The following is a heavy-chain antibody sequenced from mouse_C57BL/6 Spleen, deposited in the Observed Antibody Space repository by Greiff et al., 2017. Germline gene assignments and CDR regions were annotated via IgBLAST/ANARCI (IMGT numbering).Heavy chain of an antibody. Sequence: EVQLQQSEPELVKPGASVKISCKASGYTFTDYNMHWVKQSPGQSLEWIGDIDPKNGGTSYNQKFKGKATLTADKSSSTAYMELRSLTSEYSAVYYCAITTYVFFDYWGQGTTLTVSS. J-gene: IGHJ2*01. V-gene: IGHV1-26*01. CDR3: AITTYVFFDY. D-gene: IGHD1-1*01. CDR2: IDPKNGGT. CDR1: GYTFTDYN.